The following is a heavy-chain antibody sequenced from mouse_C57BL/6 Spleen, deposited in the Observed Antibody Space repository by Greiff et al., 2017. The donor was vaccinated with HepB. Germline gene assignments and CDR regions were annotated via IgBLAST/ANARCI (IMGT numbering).Heavy chain of an antibody. V-gene: IGHV1-59*01. Sequence: QVQLQQPGAELVRPGTSVKLSCKASGYTFTSYWMHWVKQRPGQGLEWIGVIDPSDSYTNYNQKFKGKATLTVDTSSSTAYMQLSSLTSEDSAVYYCARGGYYGKSPLYWYFDVWGTGTTVTVSS. D-gene: IGHD2-1*01. CDR2: IDPSDSYT. CDR3: ARGGYYGKSPLYWYFDV. CDR1: GYTFTSYW. J-gene: IGHJ1*03.